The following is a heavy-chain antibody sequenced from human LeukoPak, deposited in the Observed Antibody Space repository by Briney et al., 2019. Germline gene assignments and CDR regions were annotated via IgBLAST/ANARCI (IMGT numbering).Heavy chain of an antibody. D-gene: IGHD2-15*01. CDR2: IYYSGST. Sequence: SETLSLTCTVSGGSISSGGYYWSWIRQPPGKGLEWIGYIYYSGSTQYNPSLKSRVTISVDTSKNQFSLKLSSVTAADTAVYYCARQRGYGPDSWGQGTLVTVPS. CDR3: ARQRGYGPDS. J-gene: IGHJ4*02. V-gene: IGHV4-31*03. CDR1: GGSISSGGYY.